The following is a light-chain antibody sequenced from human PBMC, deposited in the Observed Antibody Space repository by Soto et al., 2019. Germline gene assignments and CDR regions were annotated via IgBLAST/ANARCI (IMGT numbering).Light chain of an antibody. Sequence: DIQMTQSPSSLSAFVGDSITITCQASQDIKNYLNWYQHKPGKAPKLLIYDAFKSDTGVPSRFSGSGSGTDFTFTISSLQPEYIATYFCQQYDSLPPTFGGGTRVDI. V-gene: IGKV1-33*01. CDR1: QDIKNY. CDR2: DAF. J-gene: IGKJ4*01. CDR3: QQYDSLPPT.